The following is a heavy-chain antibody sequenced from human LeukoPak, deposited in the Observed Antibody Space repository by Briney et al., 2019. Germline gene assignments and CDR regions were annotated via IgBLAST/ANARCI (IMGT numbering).Heavy chain of an antibody. CDR2: ISYDGSNK. V-gene: IGHV3-30*18. J-gene: IGHJ4*01. CDR3: AKSSGDYEPFSAYYFDS. D-gene: IGHD4-17*01. CDR1: GFTFSSYG. Sequence: PGRSLRLSCAASGFTFSSYGMHWVRQAPGKGLEWVAVISYDGSNKYYADSVRGRFTISRENSKNTLYLQMHSLRAEDPAVYYCAKSSGDYEPFSAYYFDSRGHGTLVTPSP.